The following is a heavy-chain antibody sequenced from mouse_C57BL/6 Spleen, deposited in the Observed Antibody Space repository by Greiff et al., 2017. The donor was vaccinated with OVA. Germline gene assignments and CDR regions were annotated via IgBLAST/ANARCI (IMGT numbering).Heavy chain of an antibody. CDR1: GYTFTSYW. CDR3: ARPYYYGSSFHWYFDV. V-gene: IGHV1-64*01. CDR2: IHPISGST. Sequence: VQLQQPGAELVKPGASVKLSCKASGYTFTSYWMHWVKQRPGQGLEWIGMIHPISGSTNYHEKFKSKATLSVDKSSSTAYMQLSSLTSEDSAVYYCARPYYYGSSFHWYFDVWGTGTTVTVSS. D-gene: IGHD1-1*01. J-gene: IGHJ1*03.